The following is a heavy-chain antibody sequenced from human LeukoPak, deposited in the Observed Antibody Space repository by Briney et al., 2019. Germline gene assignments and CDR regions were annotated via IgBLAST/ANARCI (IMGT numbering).Heavy chain of an antibody. D-gene: IGHD3-10*01. CDR2: ISGIGAST. CDR3: AKDGPVASVLLWFGEPDPNYGMDV. V-gene: IGHV3-23*01. CDR1: RFTFSNYA. Sequence: PGGSLRLSCAASRFTFSNYAMSWVRQAPEKGLEWVSSISGIGASTYYADSVKGRFTISRDNSKNTLYLQMNSLRAEDTAVYYCAKDGPVASVLLWFGEPDPNYGMDVWGQGTTVTVSS. J-gene: IGHJ6*02.